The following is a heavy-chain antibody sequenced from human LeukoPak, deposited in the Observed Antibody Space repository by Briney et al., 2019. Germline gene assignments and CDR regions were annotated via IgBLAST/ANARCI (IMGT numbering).Heavy chain of an antibody. D-gene: IGHD2-2*02. CDR3: ARGRYCSSTSCYKDYYYGMDV. J-gene: IGHJ6*02. CDR1: GGTFSSYA. Sequence: ASVKVSCKASGGTFSSYAISWVRQAPGQGLEWMGRIIPILGIANYAQKFQGGVTITADKSTSTAYMELSSLRSEDTAVYYCARGRYCSSTSCYKDYYYGMDVWGQGTTVTVSS. CDR2: IIPILGIA. V-gene: IGHV1-69*04.